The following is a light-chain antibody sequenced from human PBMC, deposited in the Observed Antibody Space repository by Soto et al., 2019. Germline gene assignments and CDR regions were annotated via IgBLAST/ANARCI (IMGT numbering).Light chain of an antibody. CDR3: QQSYSTPT. CDR1: QSVLNSFNNKNY. J-gene: IGKJ3*01. Sequence: DIVMTQSPDSLAVSLGERATINCKSSQSVLNSFNNKNYLAWYQQKPGQPPKLLIYWASTRESGVPDRFSGSGSGTDFTLTISSLQAEDVAAYYCQQSYSTPTFGPGTKVDIK. V-gene: IGKV4-1*01. CDR2: WAS.